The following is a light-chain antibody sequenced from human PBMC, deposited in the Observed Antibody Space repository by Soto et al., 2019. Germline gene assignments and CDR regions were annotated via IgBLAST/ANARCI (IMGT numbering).Light chain of an antibody. V-gene: IGLV2-8*01. CDR3: KSYAGSNTYV. J-gene: IGLJ1*01. CDR2: EVV. Sequence: QSALTQPPSASGSPGQSVTISCTGTKNDTGVYDFVSWYQHHPGKAPRLIIYEVVQRPSGVPDRFSGFKSGNTASLTVSGLQAADEADYFCKSYAGSNTYVFGSGTKLTVL. CDR1: KNDTGVYDF.